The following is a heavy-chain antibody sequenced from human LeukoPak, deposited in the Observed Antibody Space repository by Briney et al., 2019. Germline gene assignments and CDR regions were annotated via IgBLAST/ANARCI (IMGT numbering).Heavy chain of an antibody. CDR3: AKDVYDCSGGSGPQYYYVMDV. V-gene: IGHV3-30*02. D-gene: IGHD2-15*01. Sequence: PGGSLRLSCAASGFTFSSYGMHWVRQAPGKGLEWVSFIRFDGSEKYYADSVRGRVTISRDNSKNTLSLQMNSLRAKDTALYYCAKDVYDCSGGSGPQYYYVMDVWGQGTTVTVSS. CDR1: GFTFSSYG. CDR2: IRFDGSEK. J-gene: IGHJ6*02.